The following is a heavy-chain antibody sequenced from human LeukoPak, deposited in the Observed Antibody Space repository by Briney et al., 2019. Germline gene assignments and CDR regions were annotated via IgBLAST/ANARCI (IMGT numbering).Heavy chain of an antibody. CDR2: IYYSGST. CDR1: GGSISSYY. CDR3: ARHAIYSGGYSYWFDP. J-gene: IGHJ5*02. V-gene: IGHV4-59*08. D-gene: IGHD1-26*01. Sequence: PSETLSLTCTVSGGSISSYYWSWIRQPPGKGLEWIAFIYYSGSTNYNPSPKSRASISLDTSKNLCSLRLSSVTAADTAVYYCARHAIYSGGYSYWFDPWGLGTLVTVSS.